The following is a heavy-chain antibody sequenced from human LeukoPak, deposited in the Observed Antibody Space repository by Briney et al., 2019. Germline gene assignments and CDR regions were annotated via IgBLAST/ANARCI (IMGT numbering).Heavy chain of an antibody. CDR1: GFXFGSYS. CDR2: ISSSSTTI. D-gene: IGHD2-2*01. CDR3: ARGRDPLQPLDY. V-gene: IGHV3-48*02. Sequence: GGSLRLSCAASGFXFGSYSISWVRQAPGKGLEWVSYISSSSTTIHYADSVKGRFTISRDNAKNSLYLQMNSLRDEDTAVYYCARGRDPLQPLDYWGQGTLVTVSS. J-gene: IGHJ4*02.